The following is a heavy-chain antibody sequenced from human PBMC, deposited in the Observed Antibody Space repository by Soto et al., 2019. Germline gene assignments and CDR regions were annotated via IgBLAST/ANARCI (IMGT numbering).Heavy chain of an antibody. CDR3: ARDPKTSGGQHWAFNYFDS. V-gene: IGHV3-30-3*01. CDR2: ISYDGTNK. J-gene: IGHJ4*02. Sequence: GSLRPSCAASGISFSNSPMHLVRQAPGKGPEWVAIISYDGTNKFYADAVKGRFTISRDNSKSTLYLQVDSLRPEDAAVYYCARDPKTSGGQHWAFNYFDSWGQGTLVTVSS. CDR1: GISFSNSP. D-gene: IGHD7-27*01.